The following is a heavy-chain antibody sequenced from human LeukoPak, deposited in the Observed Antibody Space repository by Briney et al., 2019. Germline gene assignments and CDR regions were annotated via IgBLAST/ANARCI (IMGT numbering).Heavy chain of an antibody. Sequence: SVKVSCKASGGTFSSYAISWVRQAPGQGLEWMGGIIPIFGTANYAQKFQGRVTITADESTSTAYMELSSLRSEDTAVYYCARGAQRGYSSSWPLLVDYWGQGTLVTVSS. CDR2: IIPIFGTA. CDR1: GGTFSSYA. CDR3: ARGAQRGYSSSWPLLVDY. J-gene: IGHJ4*02. D-gene: IGHD6-13*01. V-gene: IGHV1-69*13.